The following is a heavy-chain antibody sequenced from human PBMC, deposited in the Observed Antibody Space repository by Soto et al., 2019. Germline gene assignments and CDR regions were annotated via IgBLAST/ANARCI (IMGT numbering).Heavy chain of an antibody. CDR2: IHGDSSGT. J-gene: IGHJ3*01. CDR3: AKDRLSGNSVWDPFDV. D-gene: IGHD1-26*01. V-gene: IGHV3-23*01. CDR1: GFIFRNYA. Sequence: VGSLRLSCAASGFIFRNYAMSWVRQAPGKGLEWVSGIHGDSSGTFYTDSVKGRFTMSRDNSNLYLQMNSLRADDTATYYCAKDRLSGNSVWDPFDVWGQGTVVTVSS.